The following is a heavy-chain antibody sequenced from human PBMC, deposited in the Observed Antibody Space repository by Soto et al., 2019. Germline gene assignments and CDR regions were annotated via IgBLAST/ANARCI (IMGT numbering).Heavy chain of an antibody. J-gene: IGHJ5*02. CDR3: AHNPRSDYYFGWFDP. CDR2: IYSGDNT. Sequence: EVQLVESGGGLVQPGGSLRLSCAASGFTVSGNYMSWVRQAPGKGLEWVSVIYSGDNTYYADSVKGRFTISRDNSKNTLYLQMDSLRGEDTAVYYCAHNPRSDYYFGWFDPWGQGTLVTVSS. V-gene: IGHV3-66*01. CDR1: GFTVSGNY. D-gene: IGHD3-22*01.